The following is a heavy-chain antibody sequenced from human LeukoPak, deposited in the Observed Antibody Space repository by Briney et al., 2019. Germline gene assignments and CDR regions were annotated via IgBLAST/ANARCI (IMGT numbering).Heavy chain of an antibody. CDR1: GFTVSSKY. J-gene: IGHJ4*02. D-gene: IGHD3-3*01. V-gene: IGHV3-66*02. Sequence: GGSLRLSCAASGFTVSSKYMSWVRQAPGKGLEGVSVIYSGGSTYYADSVKGRFTISRDNSKNTLYLQMNSLRAEDTAVYYCARAQGRFLEWALDYWGQGTLVTVSS. CDR2: IYSGGST. CDR3: ARAQGRFLEWALDY.